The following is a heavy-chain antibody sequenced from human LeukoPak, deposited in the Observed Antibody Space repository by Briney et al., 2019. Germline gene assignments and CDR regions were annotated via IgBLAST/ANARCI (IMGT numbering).Heavy chain of an antibody. J-gene: IGHJ3*02. CDR2: INHSGST. CDR3: ASRLHYIGVVVAAPGIFDI. V-gene: IGHV4-34*01. CDR1: GGSFSGYY. D-gene: IGHD2-15*01. Sequence: PSETLSLTCAVYGGSFSGYYWSWIRQPPGKGLEWIGEINHSGSTNYNPSLKSRVTISVDTSKNQFSLKLSSVTAADTAVYYCASRLHYIGVVVAAPGIFDIWGQGTMVTVSS.